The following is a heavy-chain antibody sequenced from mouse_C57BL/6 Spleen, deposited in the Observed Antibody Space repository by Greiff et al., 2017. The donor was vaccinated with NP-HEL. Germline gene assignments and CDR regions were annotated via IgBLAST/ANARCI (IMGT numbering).Heavy chain of an antibody. Sequence: QVQLQQSGAELAKPGASVKLSCKASGYTFTSYWMHWVKQRPGQGLEWIGYINPSSGYTKYNQKFKDKATSTADKSSSTAYMQLSSLTYEDSAVYYCARLYEGSLNYFDYWGQGTTLTVSS. CDR1: GYTFTSYW. CDR3: ARLYEGSLNYFDY. J-gene: IGHJ2*01. CDR2: INPSSGYT. D-gene: IGHD2-3*01. V-gene: IGHV1-7*01.